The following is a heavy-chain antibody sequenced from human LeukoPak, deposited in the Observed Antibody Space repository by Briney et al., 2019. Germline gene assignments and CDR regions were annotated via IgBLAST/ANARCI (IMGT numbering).Heavy chain of an antibody. Sequence: GRSLRLSCAVSGFSFDDYPMHWLQTAQGQGLACVSGLSWNSGSIGYAESVKGRFIISRDNSKSTVYLQMNSQIPDDTAVYFFAKAEAREILRAVGLEEYLQHGGQGTLVTVSS. J-gene: IGHJ1*01. CDR3: AKAEAREILRAVGLEEYLQH. CDR2: LSWNSGSI. D-gene: IGHD3-10*01. CDR1: GFSFDDYP. V-gene: IGHV3-9*01.